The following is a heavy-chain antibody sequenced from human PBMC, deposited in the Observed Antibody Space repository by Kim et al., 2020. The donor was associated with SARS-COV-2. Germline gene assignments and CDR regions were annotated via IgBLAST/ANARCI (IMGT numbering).Heavy chain of an antibody. CDR3: ARSLAGGWYRGFDY. J-gene: IGHJ4*02. Sequence: VDSVKGRFTIARDNSKNTLYLQMNSLRAEDTAVYYCARSLAGGWYRGFDYWGQGTLVTVSS. V-gene: IGHV3-30*01. D-gene: IGHD6-19*01.